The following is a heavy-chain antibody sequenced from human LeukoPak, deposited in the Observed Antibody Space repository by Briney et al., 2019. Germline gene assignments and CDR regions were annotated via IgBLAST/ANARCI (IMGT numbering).Heavy chain of an antibody. CDR3: AKGSGYYPEYFQH. CDR2: ISSSGGTT. D-gene: IGHD3-22*01. J-gene: IGHJ1*01. CDR1: GFTFGTYA. V-gene: IGHV3-23*01. Sequence: GGSLRLSCAASGFTFGTYAMSWVRQAPGKELEWVSAISSSGGTTYYAASVKGRFTISRDNSKNTLYLQMNSLRAEDTAVYYCAKGSGYYPEYFQHWGQGTLVTVSS.